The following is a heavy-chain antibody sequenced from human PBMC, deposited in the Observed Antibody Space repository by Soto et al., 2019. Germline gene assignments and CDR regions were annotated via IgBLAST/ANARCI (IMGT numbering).Heavy chain of an antibody. CDR2: ISAYNDHT. Sequence: QVQLVQSGTVVKKPGASVKVSCKASGYIMTTYGVSWVRQAPGQGLEWVGWISAYNDHTNYAQKFQGRVTMTTDTSTSTAYMELRSLRSDDTAVYYCARGTYFGYWGQGTLVTVSS. V-gene: IGHV1-18*01. CDR1: GYIMTTYG. CDR3: ARGTYFGY. D-gene: IGHD1-1*01. J-gene: IGHJ4*02.